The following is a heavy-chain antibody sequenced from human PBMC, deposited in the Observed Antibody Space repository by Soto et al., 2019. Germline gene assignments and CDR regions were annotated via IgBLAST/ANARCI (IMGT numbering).Heavy chain of an antibody. CDR1: GGSISSSSYY. Sequence: SETLSLTCTVSGGSISSSSYYWGWIRQPPGKGLEWIGYIYYSGSTNYNPSLKSRVTISVDTSKNQFSLKLSSVTAADTAVYYCARGGSYSFYYYYGMDVWGQGTTVTVSS. CDR3: ARGGSYSFYYYYGMDV. V-gene: IGHV4-61*05. D-gene: IGHD1-26*01. J-gene: IGHJ6*02. CDR2: IYYSGST.